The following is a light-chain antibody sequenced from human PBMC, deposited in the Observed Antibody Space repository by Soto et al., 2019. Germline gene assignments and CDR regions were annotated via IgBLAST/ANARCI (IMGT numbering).Light chain of an antibody. V-gene: IGLV2-23*01. CDR1: NNDVGSYDL. Sequence: QSVLTQPASVSGSPGQSINISCTGTNNDVGSYDLVSWYQLHPGKAPKLVIYEANKRPSGISNRFSVSKSGNTASLTISGLQAEDEAHYYCCSYARGRIWVFGGGTKVTVL. CDR2: EAN. CDR3: CSYARGRIWV. J-gene: IGLJ3*02.